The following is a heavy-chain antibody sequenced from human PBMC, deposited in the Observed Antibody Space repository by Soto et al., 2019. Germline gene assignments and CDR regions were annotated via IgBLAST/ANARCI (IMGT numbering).Heavy chain of an antibody. V-gene: IGHV1-18*01. D-gene: IGHD1-1*01. CDR3: AGGRYEDY. CDR1: GYAFTTYG. J-gene: IGHJ4*02. CDR2: ISSHNGNT. Sequence: QVHLVQSGAEVKKPGASWKVSCQGSGYAFTTYGITWVRQAPGQGLAWMGWISSHNGNTNYAQKHQGRVNVTRDSPTRTAYMELRRLRYVDTAVYYCAGGRYEDYGGKGALVTVSS.